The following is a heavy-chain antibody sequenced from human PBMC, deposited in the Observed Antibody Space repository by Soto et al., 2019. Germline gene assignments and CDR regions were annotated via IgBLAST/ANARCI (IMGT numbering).Heavy chain of an antibody. CDR1: GGTFSSYT. CDR2: IIPILGIA. CDR3: ARGEVKYYGSGSYHRQSDSGY. V-gene: IGHV1-69*02. D-gene: IGHD3-10*01. J-gene: IGHJ4*02. Sequence: ASVKVSCKASGGTFSSYTISWVRQAPGQGLEWMGRIIPILGIANYAQKFQGRVTITADKSTSTAYMELSSLRSEDTAVYYCARGEVKYYGSGSYHRQSDSGYWGQGTLVTVSS.